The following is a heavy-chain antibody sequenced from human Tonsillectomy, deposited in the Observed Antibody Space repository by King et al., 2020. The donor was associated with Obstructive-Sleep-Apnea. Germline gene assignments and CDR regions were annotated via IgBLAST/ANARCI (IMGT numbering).Heavy chain of an antibody. V-gene: IGHV3-23*04. Sequence: QLVQSGGGLVQPGGSLRLSCAASGFTFSSYAMSWVRQAPGKGLEWVSAISGSGGSTYYADSVKGRFTISRDNSKNTLYLQMNSLRAEDTAVYYCAKDFRRPGGLHYYGSGSPINWFDPWGQGTLVTVSS. CDR3: AKDFRRPGGLHYYGSGSPINWFDP. CDR1: GFTFSSYA. CDR2: ISGSGGST. D-gene: IGHD3-10*01. J-gene: IGHJ5*02.